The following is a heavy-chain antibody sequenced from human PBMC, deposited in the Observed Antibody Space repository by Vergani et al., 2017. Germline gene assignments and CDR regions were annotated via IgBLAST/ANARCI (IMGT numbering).Heavy chain of an antibody. V-gene: IGHV3-48*03. J-gene: IGHJ5*02. CDR2: ISSSGSTI. Sequence: EVQLVESGGGLVQPGGSLRLSCAASGFTFSSYEMNWVRQAPGKGLEWVSYISSSGSTIYYADSVKGRFTISRDNAKNSLYLQMNSLRAEDTAVYYCASSIMVRGVISWFDPWGQGTLVTVSS. D-gene: IGHD3-10*01. CDR3: ASSIMVRGVISWFDP. CDR1: GFTFSSYE.